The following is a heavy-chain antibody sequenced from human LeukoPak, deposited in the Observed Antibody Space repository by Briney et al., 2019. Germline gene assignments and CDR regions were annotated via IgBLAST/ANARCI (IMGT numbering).Heavy chain of an antibody. CDR3: ARDDSSSWFYYYIDV. Sequence: PSETLSLTCTVSGGSISSYYWSWIRQPAGKGLEWIGRIYISGRINYNPSLKSRVTISVDKSKNQFSLKLSSVTAADTAVYYCARDDSSSWFYYYIDVWGKGTTVTVSS. D-gene: IGHD6-13*01. CDR1: GGSISSYY. V-gene: IGHV4-4*07. CDR2: IYISGRI. J-gene: IGHJ6*03.